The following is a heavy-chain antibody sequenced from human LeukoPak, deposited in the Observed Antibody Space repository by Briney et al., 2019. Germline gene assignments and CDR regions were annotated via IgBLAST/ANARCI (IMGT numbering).Heavy chain of an antibody. J-gene: IGHJ4*02. D-gene: IGHD1-7*01. CDR1: GGSISGYY. Sequence: SETLSLTCAVSGGSISGYYWTWIRQPPGKGLEWIGYIFHTGSANYNPSLGGRVTMSMDTSKSQFSLKLNSVIAADTAVYYCAGGHTNYWPLDYWGQGSLVLVSS. V-gene: IGHV4-59*01. CDR3: AGGHTNYWPLDY. CDR2: IFHTGSA.